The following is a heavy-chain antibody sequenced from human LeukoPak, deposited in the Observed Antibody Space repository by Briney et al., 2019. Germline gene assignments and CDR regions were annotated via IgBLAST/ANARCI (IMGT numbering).Heavy chain of an antibody. CDR2: IWYDGSNK. CDR3: ARDAVYSSSWQYY. D-gene: IGHD6-13*01. Sequence: GGSLRLSCAASGFTFSSYGMHWVRQAPGKGLEWVAVIWYDGSNKYYADSVKGRFTTSRDNSKNTLYLQMNSLRAEDTAVYYCARDAVYSSSWQYYWGQGTLVTVSS. CDR1: GFTFSSYG. V-gene: IGHV3-33*01. J-gene: IGHJ4*02.